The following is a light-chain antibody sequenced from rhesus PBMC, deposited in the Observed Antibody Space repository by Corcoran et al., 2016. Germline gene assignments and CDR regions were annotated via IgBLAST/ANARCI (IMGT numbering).Light chain of an antibody. V-gene: IGLV2-32*01. CDR1: SSDIGNSNY. Sequence: QAPLTQPRSVSGSPGQSVVISCTGTSSDIGNSNYVSWYQQHPGTVPKLLLYEVRKRPSGVSDRFSGAKSGNTASLTISGLQAEDEADYDCCSYAGSYTLFGGGTRLTVL. CDR2: EVR. CDR3: CSYAGSYTL. J-gene: IGLJ2*01.